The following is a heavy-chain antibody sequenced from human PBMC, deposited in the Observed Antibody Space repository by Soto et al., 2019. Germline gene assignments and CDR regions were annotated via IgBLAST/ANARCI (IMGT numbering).Heavy chain of an antibody. V-gene: IGHV1-69*13. CDR3: ARIRGDYYDSSGYPRGAFDI. CDR2: IIPIFGTA. Sequence: ASVKVSCKASGGTFSCYAISWVRQAPGQGLEWMGGIIPIFGTANYAQKFQGRVTITADESTSTAYMELSSLRSEDTAVYYCARIRGDYYDSSGYPRGAFDIWGQGTMVTV. CDR1: GGTFSCYA. J-gene: IGHJ3*02. D-gene: IGHD3-22*01.